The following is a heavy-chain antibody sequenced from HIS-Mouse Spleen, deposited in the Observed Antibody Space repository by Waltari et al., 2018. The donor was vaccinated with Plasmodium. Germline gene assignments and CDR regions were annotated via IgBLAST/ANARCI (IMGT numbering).Heavy chain of an antibody. J-gene: IGHJ2*01. CDR2: IKQDGSEK. CDR1: AFTFSSFW. CDR3: ASSWYWYFDL. Sequence: EVQLVESGRGLVQPGGSLRLSCAASAFTFSSFWMTWVRQAPGKGLEWVANIKQDGSEKYYVDSVKGRFTISRDNAKNSLYLQMNSLRAEDTAVYYCASSWYWYFDLWGRGTLVTVSS. D-gene: IGHD6-13*01. V-gene: IGHV3-7*01.